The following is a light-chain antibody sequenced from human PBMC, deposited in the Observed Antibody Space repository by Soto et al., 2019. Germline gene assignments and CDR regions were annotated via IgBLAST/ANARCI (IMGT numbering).Light chain of an antibody. Sequence: EIVLTQSPATLSSFPGDRATLSCRASQYINTRLAWYQPRPCQAPRLPIYQSSIQAAGIPARFSASGTGTDFTLTNSDVQPEDFAVYYCHQRQSWPRTFGQGTQGGYQ. CDR2: QSS. V-gene: IGKV3-11*01. CDR1: QYINTR. J-gene: IGKJ1*01. CDR3: HQRQSWPRT.